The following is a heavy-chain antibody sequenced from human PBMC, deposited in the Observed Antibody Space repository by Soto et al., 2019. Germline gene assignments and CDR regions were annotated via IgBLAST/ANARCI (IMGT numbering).Heavy chain of an antibody. CDR3: ARAMAKGGGSAGFDY. CDR2: INPKSGGT. D-gene: IGHD1-26*01. J-gene: IGHJ4*02. V-gene: IGHV1-2*02. Sequence: QVQLLQSGAEVKKPGASVKVSCKASGDTFTANYIHWVRQAPGQGFEWMGWINPKSGGTKYPQKFQGRVTMTRDTSLSTVYMTLTRMTSDDTAVYYCARAMAKGGGSAGFDYWGQGTLVTVSS. CDR1: GDTFTANY.